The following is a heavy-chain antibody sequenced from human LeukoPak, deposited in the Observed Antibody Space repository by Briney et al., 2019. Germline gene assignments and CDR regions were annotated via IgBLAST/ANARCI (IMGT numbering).Heavy chain of an antibody. V-gene: IGHV4-59*01. CDR1: GDSISTSY. D-gene: IGHD2-2*01. CDR3: ARDRQLSWYRGLDV. Sequence: PSGTLSLTCTVSGDSISTSYWSWIRQPPGKGLEWIGHIYSSGTTKYNPSLSGRVTISVDTSKNQLYLQLTAVTAADTAVYYCARDRQLSWYRGLDVWGQGTTVTVSS. CDR2: IYSSGTT. J-gene: IGHJ6*02.